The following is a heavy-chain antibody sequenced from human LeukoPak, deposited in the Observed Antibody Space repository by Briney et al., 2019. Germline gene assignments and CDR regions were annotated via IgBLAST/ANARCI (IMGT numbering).Heavy chain of an antibody. J-gene: IGHJ4*02. CDR1: GDTLTELS. CDR3: ATVRSGMADDY. V-gene: IGHV1-24*01. D-gene: IGHD6-13*01. CDR2: FDHEDGET. Sequence: GASAKVPCCVSGDTLTELSMHWGRQPHEIGVEGLGQFDHEDGETMYAQKFQGRVTMTEDTSTDTAYMELSSLRSEDTAVYYCATVRSGMADDYWGQGTLVTVSS.